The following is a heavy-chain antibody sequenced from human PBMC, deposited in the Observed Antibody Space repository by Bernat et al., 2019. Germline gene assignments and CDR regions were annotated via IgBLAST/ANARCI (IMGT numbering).Heavy chain of an antibody. D-gene: IGHD4-17*01. V-gene: IGHV3-30*18. CDR2: ISYDGSNK. CDR3: AKDRKYGDYGLDAFDI. Sequence: QVQLVESGGGVVQPGRSLRLSCAASGFTFSSYGMHWVRQAPGKGLEWVAVISYDGSNKYYADSVKGRFTISRDNSKNTLYLQMNSLRAEDTAVYYCAKDRKYGDYGLDAFDIWGQGTIVIVSS. CDR1: GFTFSSYG. J-gene: IGHJ3*02.